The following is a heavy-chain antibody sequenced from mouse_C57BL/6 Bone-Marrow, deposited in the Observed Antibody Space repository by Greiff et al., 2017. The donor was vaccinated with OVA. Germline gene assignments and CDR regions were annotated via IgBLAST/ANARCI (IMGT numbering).Heavy chain of an antibody. D-gene: IGHD1-1*01. J-gene: IGHJ4*01. CDR2: IWTGGGT. Sequence: VQLVESGPGLVAPSQSLSITCTVSGFSLTSYAISWVRQPPGKGLEWLGVIWTGGGTNYNSALKSRLSISKDNSKSQVFLKMNSLQTDDTARYYCARSITTVVGGYAMDYWGQGTSVTVSS. V-gene: IGHV2-9-1*01. CDR1: GFSLTSYA. CDR3: ARSITTVVGGYAMDY.